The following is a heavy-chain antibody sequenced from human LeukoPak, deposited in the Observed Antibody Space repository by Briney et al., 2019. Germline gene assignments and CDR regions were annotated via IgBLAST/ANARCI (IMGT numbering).Heavy chain of an antibody. J-gene: IGHJ4*02. V-gene: IGHV4-30-4*01. D-gene: IGHD4-17*01. CDR1: GGSISSSSYY. Sequence: RASETLSLTCTVSGGSISSSSYYWSWIRQPPGKGLEWIGYIYYSGSTYYNPSLKSRVTISVDTSKNQFSLKLSSVTAADTAVYYCARVHGDYLNFDYWGQGTLVTVSS. CDR2: IYYSGST. CDR3: ARVHGDYLNFDY.